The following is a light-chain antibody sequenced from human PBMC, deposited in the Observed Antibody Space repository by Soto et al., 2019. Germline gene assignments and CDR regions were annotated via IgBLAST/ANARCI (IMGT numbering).Light chain of an antibody. CDR1: QYLSRTY. Sequence: EIVLTQSPGTLSLPPGERATLSCRASQYLSRTYLAWYQHKPGQAPRLLIYGTSTRATGIPARFSGSGSGTDFTLTISSLQFEDFAVYYCQQYNNWPRTFGQGTKVDIK. V-gene: IGKV3-15*01. CDR3: QQYNNWPRT. J-gene: IGKJ1*01. CDR2: GTS.